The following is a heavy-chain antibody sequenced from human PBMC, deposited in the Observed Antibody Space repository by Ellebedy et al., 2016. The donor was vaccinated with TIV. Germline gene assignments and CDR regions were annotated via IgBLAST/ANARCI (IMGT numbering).Heavy chain of an antibody. J-gene: IGHJ6*02. D-gene: IGHD5-18*01. V-gene: IGHV4-30-2*02. CDR1: GGSISSGGYS. Sequence: SETLSLXXAVSGGSISSGGYSWSWIRQPPGKGLEWIGYIYHSGSTYYNPSLKSRVTISVDRSKNQFSLKLSSVTAADTAVYYCASYTRSYYGMDVWGQGTTVTVSS. CDR2: IYHSGST. CDR3: ASYTRSYYGMDV.